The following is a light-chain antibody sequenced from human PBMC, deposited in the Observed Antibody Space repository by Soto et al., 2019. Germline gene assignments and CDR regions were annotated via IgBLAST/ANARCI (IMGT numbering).Light chain of an antibody. CDR3: QQRTRWPMT. V-gene: IGKV3-11*01. Sequence: EIVLTRSPATLSVSPGERVTLSCRASQNLHSFLNWYQQRPGQAPRPLIYDGSKRAAGVPDRISGDGSGTDYTLTISSLEPEDFAVYYCQQRTRWPMTFGQGTRLE. J-gene: IGKJ5*01. CDR2: DGS. CDR1: QNLHSF.